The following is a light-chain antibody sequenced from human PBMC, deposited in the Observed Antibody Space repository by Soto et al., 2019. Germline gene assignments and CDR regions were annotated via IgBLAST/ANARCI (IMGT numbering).Light chain of an antibody. CDR1: SGSVSTSYY. Sequence: QTVVTQEPSCSVSPGRTVTLTCGFSSGSVSTSYYPSWYQQTPGQAPRTLIYSTNTRSSGVPDRFSGSILGNKAALTITGAQADDESDYYCVLYMGSGISGFGGGTKLTVL. CDR3: VLYMGSGISG. CDR2: STN. V-gene: IGLV8-61*01. J-gene: IGLJ3*02.